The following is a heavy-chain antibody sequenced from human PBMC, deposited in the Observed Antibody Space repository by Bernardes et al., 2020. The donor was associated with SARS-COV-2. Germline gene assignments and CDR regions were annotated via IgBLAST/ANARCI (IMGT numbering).Heavy chain of an antibody. CDR1: GGSFSGYY. CDR2: INHSGST. J-gene: IGHJ4*02. D-gene: IGHD2-15*01. V-gene: IGHV4-34*01. Sequence: SETLSLTCAVYGGSFSGYYWSWIRQPPGKGLEWIGEINHSGSTNYNPSLKSRVTISVDTSKNQFSLKLSSVTAADTAVYYCARDLLRRGGFDYWGQGTLVTVSS. CDR3: ARDLLRRGGFDY.